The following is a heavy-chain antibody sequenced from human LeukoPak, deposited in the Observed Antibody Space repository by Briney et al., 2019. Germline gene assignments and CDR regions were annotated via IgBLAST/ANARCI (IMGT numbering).Heavy chain of an antibody. CDR3: AKDILIAAAGPETGFDY. Sequence: GGSLRLSCAASGFTFSSYAMSWVRPAPGKGLEWVSAITGSGGSTYYADSVKGRFTISRDNSKNTLYLQMNSLRAEDTAVYYCAKDILIAAAGPETGFDYWGQGTLVTVSS. J-gene: IGHJ4*02. CDR1: GFTFSSYA. CDR2: ITGSGGST. V-gene: IGHV3-23*01. D-gene: IGHD6-13*01.